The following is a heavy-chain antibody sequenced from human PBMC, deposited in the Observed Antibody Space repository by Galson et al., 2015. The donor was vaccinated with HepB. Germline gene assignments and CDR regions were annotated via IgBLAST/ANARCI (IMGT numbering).Heavy chain of an antibody. CDR3: ARVSTATGHFDH. Sequence: CAISGDSVSSNSATWNWIRQSPSRGLEWLGRTYYRSKWYNDYAVSVKSRITFNPDTSKSQFSLQLNSVTPEDTAVYYCARVSTATGHFDHWGQGTLVTVSS. CDR2: TYYRSKWYN. V-gene: IGHV6-1*01. D-gene: IGHD6-13*01. J-gene: IGHJ4*02. CDR1: GDSVSSNSAT.